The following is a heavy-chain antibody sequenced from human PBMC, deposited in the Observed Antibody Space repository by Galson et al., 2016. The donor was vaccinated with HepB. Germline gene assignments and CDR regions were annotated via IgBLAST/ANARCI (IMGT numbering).Heavy chain of an antibody. J-gene: IGHJ4*02. V-gene: IGHV4-39*07. D-gene: IGHD3-22*01. Sequence: SETLSLTCTVTGDSISSHGAFWGWIRQPPGKGLTWIASITHSGSTYSNPSFKSRVTISVDTSKNQFSLRLRFVTAADTAVYYCARYDDNNSRLDYWGQGTLVTVSS. CDR1: GDSISSHGAF. CDR3: ARYDDNNSRLDY. CDR2: ITHSGST.